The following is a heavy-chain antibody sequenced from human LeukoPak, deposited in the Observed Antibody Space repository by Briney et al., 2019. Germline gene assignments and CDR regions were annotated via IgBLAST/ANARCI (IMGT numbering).Heavy chain of an antibody. V-gene: IGHV1-8*01. D-gene: IGHD2-15*01. Sequence: ASVKVSCKASGYTFTSYDMNWVRQATGQGLEWMGWMNPNSGNTGYAQKFQGRVTMTRNTSISTAYMQLSSLRSEDTAVYYCARAPIGRYCSGGSCYLTLYYFDYWGQGTLVTVPS. J-gene: IGHJ4*02. CDR1: GYTFTSYD. CDR2: MNPNSGNT. CDR3: ARAPIGRYCSGGSCYLTLYYFDY.